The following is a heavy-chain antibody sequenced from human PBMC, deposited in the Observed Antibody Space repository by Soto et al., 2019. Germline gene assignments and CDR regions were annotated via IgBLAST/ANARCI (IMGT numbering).Heavy chain of an antibody. J-gene: IGHJ6*02. V-gene: IGHV3-9*01. D-gene: IGHD2-15*01. CDR2: ISWNSGSI. CDR3: AKDKRGGSYYYYGMDV. Sequence: GGSLRLSCAASGFTFDDYAMHWVRQAPGKGLEWVSGISWNSGSIGYADSVKGRFTISRDNAKNSLYLQMNSLRAEDTAVYYCAKDKRGGSYYYYGMDVWGQGTTVTVSS. CDR1: GFTFDDYA.